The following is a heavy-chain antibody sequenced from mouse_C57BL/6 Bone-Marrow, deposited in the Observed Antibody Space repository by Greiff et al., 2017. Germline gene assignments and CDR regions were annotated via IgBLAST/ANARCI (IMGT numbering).Heavy chain of an antibody. J-gene: IGHJ4*01. Sequence: EVQLVESGPVLARPGASVKMSCKTSGYTFPSYWMHWVKQRPGQGLEWIGAIYPGNSDTSYNQKFKGKAKLTAVTSASTAYMELSSLTNEDSAVYYCTSSMVSYYYAMDYWGQGTSVTVSS. CDR1: GYTFPSYW. CDR3: TSSMVSYYYAMDY. V-gene: IGHV1-5*01. D-gene: IGHD1-1*02. CDR2: IYPGNSDT.